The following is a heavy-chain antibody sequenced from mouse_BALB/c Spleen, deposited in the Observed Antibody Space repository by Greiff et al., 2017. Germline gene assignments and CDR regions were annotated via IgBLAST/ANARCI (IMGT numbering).Heavy chain of an antibody. CDR3: ARNYGYDWFAY. D-gene: IGHD2-2*01. CDR2: IYPYNGGT. Sequence: EVHLVESGPELVKPGASVKISCKASGYTFTDYNMHWVKQSHGKSLEWIGYIYPYNGGTGYNQKFKSKATLTVDNSSSTAYMELRSLTSEDSAVYYCARNYGYDWFAYWGQGTLVTVSA. J-gene: IGHJ3*01. CDR1: GYTFTDYN. V-gene: IGHV1S29*02.